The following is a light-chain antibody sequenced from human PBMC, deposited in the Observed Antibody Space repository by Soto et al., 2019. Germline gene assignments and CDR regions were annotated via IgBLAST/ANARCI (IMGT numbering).Light chain of an antibody. Sequence: QSVLTQPASVSGSPGQSITISCTGTSSDVGGYNYVSWYQQHPGKAPKLMIYDVSNRPSGVSNRFSGSKSGNTASLTISGLQAEDEADYYCSSYTSSSTLLGTGTKVTV. V-gene: IGLV2-14*01. J-gene: IGLJ1*01. CDR2: DVS. CDR1: SSDVGGYNY. CDR3: SSYTSSSTL.